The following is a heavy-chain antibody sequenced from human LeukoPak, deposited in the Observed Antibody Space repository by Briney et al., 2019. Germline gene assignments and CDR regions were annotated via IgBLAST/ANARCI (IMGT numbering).Heavy chain of an antibody. CDR2: ISGSGGST. D-gene: IGHD3-22*01. CDR3: AKVDDSSGYFHYFDY. J-gene: IGHJ4*02. CDR1: GFTFSSYA. V-gene: IGHV3-23*01. Sequence: GGSLRLSCAASGFTFSSYAMSWVRQAPGKGLEWVSAISGSGGSTYYADSVRGWFTISRDNSKNTLYLQMNSLRAEDTAVYYCAKVDDSSGYFHYFDYWGQGALVTVSS.